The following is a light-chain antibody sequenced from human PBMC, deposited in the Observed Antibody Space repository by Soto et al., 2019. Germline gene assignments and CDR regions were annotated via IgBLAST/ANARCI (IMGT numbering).Light chain of an antibody. Sequence: QLVLTQPPSVSGAPGQRVTISCTGSRSNIGAGYDVHWYQQLPGTAPKLLIYGHSNRPSGVPDRFSGSKSGTSASLAITGLQAEDEADYYCQSYDSSQVVFGGGTKLTVL. CDR1: RSNIGAGYD. J-gene: IGLJ2*01. CDR2: GHS. V-gene: IGLV1-40*01. CDR3: QSYDSSQVV.